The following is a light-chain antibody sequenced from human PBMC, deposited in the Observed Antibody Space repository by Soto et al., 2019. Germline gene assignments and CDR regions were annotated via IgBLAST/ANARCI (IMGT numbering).Light chain of an antibody. CDR1: QSVSNSY. CDR3: QQYGSSPFT. CDR2: GAS. Sequence: EIVLTQSPGTLSLSPGERATLSCRASQSVSNSYLAWYQQKPGQAPRLLIYGASSRATGIPDRFSGSGSGTDFTLTIIRLEPEDFAVYYCQQYGSSPFTFGPGTKVDIK. J-gene: IGKJ3*01. V-gene: IGKV3-20*01.